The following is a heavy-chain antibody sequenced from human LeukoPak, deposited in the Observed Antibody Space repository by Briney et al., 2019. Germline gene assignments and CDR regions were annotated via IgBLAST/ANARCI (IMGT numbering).Heavy chain of an antibody. CDR1: GFAFTKAW. J-gene: IGHJ4*02. CDR3: TWIPFDH. V-gene: IGHV3-15*01. Sequence: GGTLRLSCAASGFAFTKAWMTWVRQAPGKGLEWVGTITDSGTTGYAASVKGRFTISRDDSQSTLQMNSLKTEDTGVYYCTWIPFDHWGQGTLVTVSS. D-gene: IGHD5-12*01. CDR2: ITDSGTT.